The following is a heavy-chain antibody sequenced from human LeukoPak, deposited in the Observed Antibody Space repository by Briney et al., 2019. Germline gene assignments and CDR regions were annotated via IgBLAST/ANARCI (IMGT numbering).Heavy chain of an antibody. Sequence: GRSLILSCVASGFTFGNNGMHWVRQGPGKGMEWVSVIWNDGRDEYYEDSVKGRFTVSRDNSKNTLYLQMHSLRVEDTAVYYCARVSGDGDPTQHGMDVWGKGTTVTVPS. CDR2: IWNDGRDE. CDR3: ARVSGDGDPTQHGMDV. D-gene: IGHD4-17*01. V-gene: IGHV3-33*01. J-gene: IGHJ6*04. CDR1: GFTFGNNG.